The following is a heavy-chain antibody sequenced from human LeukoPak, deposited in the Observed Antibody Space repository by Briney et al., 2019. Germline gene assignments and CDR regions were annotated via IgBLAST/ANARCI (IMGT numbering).Heavy chain of an antibody. CDR2: IKQDGSEK. CDR3: ARTPLATGYLFDY. D-gene: IGHD3-9*01. Sequence: GGSLRLSCAASGFTFSSYWMSWVRRAPGKGLEWVANIKQDGSEKYYVDSVKGRFTISRDNTKNSLYLQMNSLRAEDTAVYYCARTPLATGYLFDYWGQGTLVTVSS. CDR1: GFTFSSYW. J-gene: IGHJ4*02. V-gene: IGHV3-7*01.